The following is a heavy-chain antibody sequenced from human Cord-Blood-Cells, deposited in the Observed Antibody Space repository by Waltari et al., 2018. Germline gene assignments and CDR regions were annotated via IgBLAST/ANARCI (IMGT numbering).Heavy chain of an antibody. J-gene: IGHJ4*02. CDR3: STDTVLRFLEWFNPDY. CDR2: IKSKTDGGTT. V-gene: IGHV3-15*01. CDR1: GFTFSNAW. Sequence: EVQLVESGGGLVKPGGSLRLSCAASGFTFSNAWMSWVRQAPGKGLEWVGRIKSKTDGGTTDYAAPVKGRFTISRDESKNTLYLQMNSLKTEYTAGYYCSTDTVLRFLEWFNPDYWGQGTLGTVSS. D-gene: IGHD3-3*01.